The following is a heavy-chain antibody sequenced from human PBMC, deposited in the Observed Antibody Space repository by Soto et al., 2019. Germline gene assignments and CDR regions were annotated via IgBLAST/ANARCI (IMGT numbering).Heavy chain of an antibody. CDR3: ARGSGYHNH. CDR1: GDTFTTNW. CDR2: IYPGDSDT. D-gene: IGHD5-12*01. Sequence: PGESLKISCKSSGDTFTTNWIAWVRQMPGKGLERMGIIYPGDSDTRYSPSFQGQVTMSVDKSITTAYLQWSSLKVSDTATYYCARGSGYHNHWGQGTLVTVSS. V-gene: IGHV5-51*01. J-gene: IGHJ5*02.